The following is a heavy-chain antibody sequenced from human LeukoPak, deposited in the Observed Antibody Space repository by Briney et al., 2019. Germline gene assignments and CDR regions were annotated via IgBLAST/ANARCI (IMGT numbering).Heavy chain of an antibody. D-gene: IGHD3-3*01. CDR1: GFTFSDYY. CDR3: AREGFYDFWSGYGPY. Sequence: TGXXXXLSCAXSGFTFSDYYMSWIRQAPGKGLEWVSYISSSGSNIYYADSVKGRFTISRDNAKNSLYLRMNSLRAEDTAVYYCAREGFYDFWSGYGPYWGQGTLVTVSS. V-gene: IGHV3-11*04. CDR2: ISSSGSNI. J-gene: IGHJ4*02.